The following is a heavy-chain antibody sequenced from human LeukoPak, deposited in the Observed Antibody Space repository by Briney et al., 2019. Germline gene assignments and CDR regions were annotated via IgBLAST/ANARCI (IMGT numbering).Heavy chain of an antibody. Sequence: PSETLSLTCTVSGGSISSYYWGWIRQPPGKGLEWIGSIYYGGSTLYNPSLKRRVTISVDTSKNQFSLKLSSVTAADTAMYYCARLPGGDYWGQGTLVTVSS. J-gene: IGHJ4*02. D-gene: IGHD3-16*01. CDR2: IYYGGST. V-gene: IGHV4-39*01. CDR3: ARLPGGDY. CDR1: GGSISSYY.